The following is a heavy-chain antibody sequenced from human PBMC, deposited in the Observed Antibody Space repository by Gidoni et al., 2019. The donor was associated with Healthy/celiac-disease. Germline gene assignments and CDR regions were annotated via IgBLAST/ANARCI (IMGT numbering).Heavy chain of an antibody. J-gene: IGHJ5*02. CDR3: AREDRIITGTTLIGWFDP. D-gene: IGHD1-7*01. V-gene: IGHV3-7*01. CDR1: GFTFSSYW. Sequence: EVQLVESGGGLVQPGGYLRLSCAASGFTFSSYWMSWVRQAPGKGLEWVANIKQDGSEKYYVDSVKGRFTISRDNAKNALYLQMNSLRAEDTAVYYCAREDRIITGTTLIGWFDPWGQGTLVTVSS. CDR2: IKQDGSEK.